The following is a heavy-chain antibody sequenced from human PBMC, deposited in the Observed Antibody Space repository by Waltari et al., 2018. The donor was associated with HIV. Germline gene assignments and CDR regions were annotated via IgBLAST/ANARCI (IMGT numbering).Heavy chain of an antibody. CDR2: INTRGDT. CDR3: AREDYDQFWGSPLYIFDS. D-gene: IGHD3-16*01. J-gene: IGHJ4*02. CDR1: GDSITLPRYF. V-gene: IGHV4-61*02. Sequence: QVQLQASGPGLARSSQTLSLACSVSGDSITLPRYFWSGVRQSAGRGLEWIGRINTRGDTKYNPSLKGRVVMSIDAPRKMFFLNLTSISAADTGTYFCAREDYDQFWGSPLYIFDSWGLGTVITVSS.